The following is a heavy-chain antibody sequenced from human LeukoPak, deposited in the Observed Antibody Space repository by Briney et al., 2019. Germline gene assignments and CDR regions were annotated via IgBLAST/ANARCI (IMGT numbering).Heavy chain of an antibody. V-gene: IGHV3-23*01. CDR2: ISGSGGST. D-gene: IGHD3-10*01. J-gene: IGHJ4*02. CDR3: ARDFLVRGLIDY. CDR1: GFTFSSYA. Sequence: GGSLRLSCAASGFTFSSYAMSWVRQAPGKGLEWVSAISGSGGSTYYADSVKGRFTISRDNSKNTLYLQMNSLRAEDTAVYYCARDFLVRGLIDYWGQGTLVTVSS.